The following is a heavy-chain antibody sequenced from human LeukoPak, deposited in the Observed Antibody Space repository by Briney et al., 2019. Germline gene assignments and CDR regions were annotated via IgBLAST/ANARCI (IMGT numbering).Heavy chain of an antibody. CDR3: ATPLGGQYSSSCYYAFDI. CDR1: GGTFSSYA. Sequence: SVKVSCKASGGTFSSYAISWGRQAPGQGLEWMGRIIPILGIANYAQKFQGRVTITADKSTSTAYMELSSLRSEDTAVYYCATPLGGQYSSSCYYAFDIWGQGTMVTVSS. J-gene: IGHJ3*02. CDR2: IIPILGIA. D-gene: IGHD6-13*01. V-gene: IGHV1-69*04.